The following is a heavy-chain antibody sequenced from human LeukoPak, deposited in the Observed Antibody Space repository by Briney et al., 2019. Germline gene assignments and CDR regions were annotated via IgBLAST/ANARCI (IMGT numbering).Heavy chain of an antibody. Sequence: ASVKVSCKASGYTFTSYYINWVRQATAQGLGWMGWMNPNSGNTGYAQKFQGRVTMTRNNSISTAYMELSSLRSEDTAVYYCATATHYYASNPFDYWGPGTLVTASS. J-gene: IGHJ4*02. CDR2: MNPNSGNT. CDR3: ATATHYYASNPFDY. CDR1: GYTFTSYY. D-gene: IGHD3-10*01. V-gene: IGHV1-8*01.